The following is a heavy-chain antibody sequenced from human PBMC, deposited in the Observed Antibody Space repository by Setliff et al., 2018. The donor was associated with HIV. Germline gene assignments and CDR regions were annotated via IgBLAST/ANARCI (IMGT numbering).Heavy chain of an antibody. CDR3: ARDGGYSRSPHYYYYYGLDV. Sequence: GGSLRLSCAASGFTVSDNYMSWVRQAPGKGLGWVSVIYSGGTTYYADSVKGRFTISRDNSKNTLYLQMNSLRAEDTAVYFCARDGGYSRSPHYYYYYGLDVWGHGTTVTVSS. D-gene: IGHD6-13*01. V-gene: IGHV3-53*01. CDR1: GFTVSDNY. CDR2: IYSGGTT. J-gene: IGHJ6*02.